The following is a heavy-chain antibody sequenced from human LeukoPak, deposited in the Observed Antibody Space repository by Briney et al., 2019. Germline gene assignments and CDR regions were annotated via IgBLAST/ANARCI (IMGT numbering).Heavy chain of an antibody. CDR2: ISGSGGST. J-gene: IGHJ4*02. Sequence: PGGSLRLSCAASGFTFSSYAMSWVRQAPGKGLEWVSAISGSGGSTYYADSVKGRFTISRDNSKNTLYVQMNSLRAEDTAAYYCAKKRAVAGTGYYFDYWGQGTLVTVSS. D-gene: IGHD6-19*01. V-gene: IGHV3-23*01. CDR3: AKKRAVAGTGYYFDY. CDR1: GFTFSSYA.